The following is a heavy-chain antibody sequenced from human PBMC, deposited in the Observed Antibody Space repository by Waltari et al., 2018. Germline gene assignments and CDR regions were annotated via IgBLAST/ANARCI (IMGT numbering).Heavy chain of an antibody. Sequence: QLQLQESGPGLVKPSETLSLTCTVSGGSISSSSYYWGWIRQPPGKGLEWIGSIYYSGSTYYNPALKSRVTISVDTSKNQFSLKLSSVTAADTAVYYCARDRRSRFDYWGQGTLVTVSS. CDR3: ARDRRSRFDY. D-gene: IGHD6-13*01. CDR2: IYYSGST. J-gene: IGHJ4*02. V-gene: IGHV4-39*07. CDR1: GGSISSSSYY.